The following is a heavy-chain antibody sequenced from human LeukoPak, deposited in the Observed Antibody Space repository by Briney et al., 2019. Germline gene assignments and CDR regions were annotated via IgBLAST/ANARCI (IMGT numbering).Heavy chain of an antibody. J-gene: IGHJ5*02. V-gene: IGHV4-34*01. CDR2: INHSGST. Sequence: PSETLSLTCAVYGGSFSGYYWSWLRQPPGKGREWIGEINHSGSTNYNPSLKSQVTISVDTSKNQFSLKLSSVTAADTAVYYCASAERGINWFDPWGQGTLVTVSS. CDR1: GGSFSGYY. D-gene: IGHD2/OR15-2a*01. CDR3: ASAERGINWFDP.